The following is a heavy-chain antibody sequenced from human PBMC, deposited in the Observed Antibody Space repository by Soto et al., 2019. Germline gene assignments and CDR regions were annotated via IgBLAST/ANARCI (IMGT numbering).Heavy chain of an antibody. J-gene: IGHJ4*02. CDR2: IKRDGSEK. CDR3: ASLEWESTGYADY. CDR1: GFTFGSDW. D-gene: IGHD3-3*01. Sequence: GGSLRLSCAASGFTFGSDWMSWVRQAPGKGLEWVANIKRDGSEKYYVDSVKGRFAISRDNAKNTLYLQMNSLRADDTAVYYCASLEWESTGYADYWGQGTLVTVSS. V-gene: IGHV3-7*03.